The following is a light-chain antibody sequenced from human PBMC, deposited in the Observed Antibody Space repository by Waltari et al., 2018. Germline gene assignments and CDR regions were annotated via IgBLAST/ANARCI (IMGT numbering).Light chain of an antibody. J-gene: IGLJ3*02. CDR3: SSQSSNNVVL. Sequence: QSALTQPASVSGSPGQSITISCTGTSSDVGSYNSVSWYQDHPGQGPKVIIYDVSDRPSGVSARFSGSKSGDTASLPISGLQAEYEADYYCSSQSSNNVVLFGGGTKVTVL. V-gene: IGLV2-14*03. CDR1: SSDVGSYNS. CDR2: DVS.